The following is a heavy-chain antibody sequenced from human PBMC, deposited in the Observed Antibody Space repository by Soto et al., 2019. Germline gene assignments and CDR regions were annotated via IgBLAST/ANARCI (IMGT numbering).Heavy chain of an antibody. J-gene: IGHJ4*02. D-gene: IGHD2-2*01. CDR2: INSDGSST. Sequence: LSLTCAASGFTFSSYWMHWVRQAPGKGLVWVSRINSDGSSTSYADSVKGRFTISRDNAKNTLYLQMNSLRAEDTAVYYCAGHLGYCSSTSCHRTFDYWGQGTLVTVSS. V-gene: IGHV3-74*01. CDR3: AGHLGYCSSTSCHRTFDY. CDR1: GFTFSSYW.